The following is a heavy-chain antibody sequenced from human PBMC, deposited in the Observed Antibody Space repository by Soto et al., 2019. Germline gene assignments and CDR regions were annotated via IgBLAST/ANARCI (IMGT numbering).Heavy chain of an antibody. CDR3: ARQAAAPGIDLWFDP. J-gene: IGHJ5*02. CDR2: IFYAGNT. D-gene: IGHD6-13*01. Sequence: SSETRSLTCNVSGGSISSSRSYWAWFRQPPGKELEWIANIFYAGNTYYNPSLKSRVTVSVDTSKNQFSLKLDSVTAADTAVYYCARQAAAPGIDLWFDPWGQGTLVTVSS. CDR1: GGSISSSRSY. V-gene: IGHV4-39*01.